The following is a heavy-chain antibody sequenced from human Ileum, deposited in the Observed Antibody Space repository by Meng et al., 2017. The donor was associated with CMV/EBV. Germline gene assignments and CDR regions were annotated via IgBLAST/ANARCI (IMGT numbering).Heavy chain of an antibody. CDR1: GYTFTSYG. J-gene: IGHJ4*02. V-gene: IGHV1-18*01. D-gene: IGHD2-2*01. CDR3: ARRGVPAAINYFDY. Sequence: ASVKVSCKASGYTFTSYGISWVRQAPGKGLEWMGWSSAYNGNTNYAQKLQGRVTLTTDTSTSTAYMELRSLRSDDTAVYYCARRGVPAAINYFDYWGQGTLVTVSS. CDR2: SSAYNGNT.